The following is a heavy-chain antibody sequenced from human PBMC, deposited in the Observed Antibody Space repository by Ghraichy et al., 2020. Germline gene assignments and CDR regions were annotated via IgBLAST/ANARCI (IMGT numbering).Heavy chain of an antibody. CDR1: GYMFTGYY. CDR2: INPYSGDT. D-gene: IGHD3-10*01. Sequence: ASVKVSCKTSGYMFTGYYLHWVRQAPGQGLEWMGWINPYSGDTKYAQKFQGWVTMTRDTSISTAYMELSRLTSDDAGVYYCARNGKGSGSDYYFGLDVWGQGTTVTVSS. CDR3: ARNGKGSGSDYYFGLDV. V-gene: IGHV1-2*04. J-gene: IGHJ6*02.